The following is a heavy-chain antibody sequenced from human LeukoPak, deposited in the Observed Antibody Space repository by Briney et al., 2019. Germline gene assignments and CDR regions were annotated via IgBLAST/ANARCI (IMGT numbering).Heavy chain of an antibody. D-gene: IGHD2-2*01. CDR1: GYTFTSYY. Sequence: ASVKVSCKASGYTFTSYYMHWVRQAPGQGLEWMGIINPSGGSTSYAQKFQGRVTMTRDTSTSTVYMELSSLKSDDTAVYYCARIYCSSTSCYHFDYWGQGTLVTVSS. J-gene: IGHJ4*02. CDR3: ARIYCSSTSCYHFDY. V-gene: IGHV1-46*01. CDR2: INPSGGST.